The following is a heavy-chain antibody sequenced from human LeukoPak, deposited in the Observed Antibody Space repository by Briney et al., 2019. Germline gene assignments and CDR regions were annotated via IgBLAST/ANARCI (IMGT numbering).Heavy chain of an antibody. V-gene: IGHV4-59*01. CDR1: GGSISSYY. J-gene: IGHJ4*02. CDR2: IYYSGST. CDR3: AREGANWGSPIDY. Sequence: PSETLSLTCTVSGGSISSYYWSWIRQPPGKGLEWIGYIYYSGSTNYNPSLKSRVTISVDTSKNQFSLKLSSVTAADTAVYYRAREGANWGSPIDYWGQGTLVTVSS. D-gene: IGHD7-27*01.